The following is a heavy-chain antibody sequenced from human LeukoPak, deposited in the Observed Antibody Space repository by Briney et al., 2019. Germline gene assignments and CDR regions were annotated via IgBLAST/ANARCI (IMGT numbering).Heavy chain of an antibody. V-gene: IGHV4-59*01. Sequence: SETLSLTCTVSGGSISSYYWSWIRQPPGKGLEWIGYIYYSGSTNYNPSLKSRVTISVDTSKNQFSLKLSSVTAADTAVYYCARVRGGYSSGWAFDYWGQGTLVTVSS. CDR2: IYYSGST. J-gene: IGHJ4*02. CDR3: ARVRGGYSSGWAFDY. D-gene: IGHD6-19*01. CDR1: GGSISSYY.